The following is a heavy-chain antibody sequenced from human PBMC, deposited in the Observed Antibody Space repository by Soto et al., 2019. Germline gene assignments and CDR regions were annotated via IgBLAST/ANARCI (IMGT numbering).Heavy chain of an antibody. V-gene: IGHV5-51*01. CDR1: GYSFTNFW. CDR2: IYPDDSDT. CDR3: ARRDSGKPFDH. Sequence: PGESLKISCKASGYSFTNFWIGWVRQMPGKGLEWMGIIYPDDSDTRYNPSFQGQVTISADKSINTAYVQWSSLEASDTAIYYCARRDSGKPFDHWGQGTQVTVSS. D-gene: IGHD5-12*01. J-gene: IGHJ5*02.